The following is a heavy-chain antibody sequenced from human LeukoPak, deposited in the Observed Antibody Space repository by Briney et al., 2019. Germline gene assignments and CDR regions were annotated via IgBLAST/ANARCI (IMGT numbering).Heavy chain of an antibody. D-gene: IGHD1-26*01. Sequence: PGGSLRLSCAASGFIFSNYAMSWVRQAPGKGLEWVSAITNSGGTTYYADSVKSRFTISRDNSKNTLYLQMNSLRAEDTAVYYCARGSEWELLSCDYWGQGTLVTVSS. CDR3: ARGSEWELLSCDY. J-gene: IGHJ4*02. CDR2: ITNSGGTT. CDR1: GFIFSNYA. V-gene: IGHV3-23*01.